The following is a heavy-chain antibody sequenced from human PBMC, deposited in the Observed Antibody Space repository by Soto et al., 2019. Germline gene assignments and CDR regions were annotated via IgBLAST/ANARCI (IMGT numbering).Heavy chain of an antibody. CDR1: GDSVSSNSAA. D-gene: IGHD1-1*01. J-gene: IGHJ6*01. CDR2: TYYRSKWYN. CDR3: ARSRVKLERRYYYYGMDV. V-gene: IGHV6-1*01. Sequence: SQTLSLTCAISGDSVSSNSAAWNWIRQSPSRGLEWLGRTYYRSKWYNDYAVSVKSRITINPDTSKNQFSLQLNSVTPEDTAVYYCARSRVKLERRYYYYGMDVWGPGTTVTVSS.